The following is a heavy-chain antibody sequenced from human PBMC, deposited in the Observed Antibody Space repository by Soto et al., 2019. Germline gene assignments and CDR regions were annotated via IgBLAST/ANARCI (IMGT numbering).Heavy chain of an antibody. CDR1: GGSISSSSYY. V-gene: IGHV4-39*01. CDR3: ARHRGQYQLLYAFDI. CDR2: IYYSGST. Sequence: SETLSLTCTVSGGSISSSSYYWGWIRQPPGKGLEWIGSIYYSGSTYYNPSLKSRVTISVDTSKNQFSLKLSSVTAADTAVYYCARHRGQYQLLYAFDIWGQGTMVTVSS. J-gene: IGHJ3*02. D-gene: IGHD2-2*02.